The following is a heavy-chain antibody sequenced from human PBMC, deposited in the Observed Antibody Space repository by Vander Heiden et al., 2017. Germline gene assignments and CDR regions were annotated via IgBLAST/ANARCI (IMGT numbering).Heavy chain of an antibody. D-gene: IGHD4-17*01. CDR1: GLTFSSHS. V-gene: IGHV3-21*01. CDR3: AGLADGDYSVGGVDD. Sequence: EVQLVESGGGLVTPVRPLRLSCPPSGLTFSSHSMHWVRPAPGNGLEWVSSISSSSSYIYDADSVKGRFTISRDNAKNSLYLQMNRQRAEKTDVYYCAGLADGDYSVGGVDDWGQGTMVTVSS. J-gene: IGHJ4*02. CDR2: ISSSSSYI.